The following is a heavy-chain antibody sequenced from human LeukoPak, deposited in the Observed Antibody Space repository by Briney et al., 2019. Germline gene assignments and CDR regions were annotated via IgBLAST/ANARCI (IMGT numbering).Heavy chain of an antibody. CDR1: GFTFSHYG. CDR3: AKDVDSRGYDY. CDR2: IWNDGSYK. V-gene: IGHV3-30*02. Sequence: GGSLRLSCAASGFTFSHYGMHWVRQAPGKGLEWVAVIWNDGSYKHYADSVKGRFTISKDNSKNTLYLQMDSLRAEDTAVYYCAKDVDSRGYDYWGQGTLVTVSS. J-gene: IGHJ4*02. D-gene: IGHD3-22*01.